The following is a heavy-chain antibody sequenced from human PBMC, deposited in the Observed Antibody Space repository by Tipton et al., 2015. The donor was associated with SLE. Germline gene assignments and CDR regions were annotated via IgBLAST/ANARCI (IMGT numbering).Heavy chain of an antibody. CDR2: VCYSGRT. CDR3: ARWGMTAIWAFDL. D-gene: IGHD2-21*02. CDR1: GGSMSSQC. V-gene: IGHV4-59*11. Sequence: TLSLNCTVSGGSMSSQCWYWIRQPPGKGLEWIGYVCYSGRTNYNPSPKSRATMSVDTSNSQFSLKLTSMSAADTAVYYCARWGMTAIWAFDLWGLGTMVTVSS. J-gene: IGHJ3*01.